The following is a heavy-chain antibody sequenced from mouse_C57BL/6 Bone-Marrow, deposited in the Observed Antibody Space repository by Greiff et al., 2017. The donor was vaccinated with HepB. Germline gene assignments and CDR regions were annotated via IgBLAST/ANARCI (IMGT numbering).Heavy chain of an antibody. CDR2: ISYDGSN. CDR3: ARERYSNYGFDY. Sequence: VQLQQSGPGLVKPSQSLSLTCSVTGYSITSGYYWNWIRQFPGNKLEWMGYISYDGSNNYNPSLKNRISITRDTSKNQFFLKLNSVTTEDTATYYCARERYSNYGFDYWGQGTTLTVSS. CDR1: GYSITSGYY. V-gene: IGHV3-6*01. D-gene: IGHD2-5*01. J-gene: IGHJ2*01.